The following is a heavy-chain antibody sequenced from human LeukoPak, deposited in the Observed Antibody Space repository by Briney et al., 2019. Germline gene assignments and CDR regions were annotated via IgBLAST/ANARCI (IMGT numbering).Heavy chain of an antibody. CDR2: IIPILGIV. J-gene: IGHJ4*02. Sequence: GSSVKVSCKASGGTFSSYTISWVRQAPGQGLEWMGRIIPILGIVNYAQKFQGRVTITADKSTSTAYMELSSLRSEDTAVYYCTQYCSSTSCSRFDYWGQGTLVTVSS. V-gene: IGHV1-69*02. CDR3: TQYCSSTSCSRFDY. CDR1: GGTFSSYT. D-gene: IGHD2-2*01.